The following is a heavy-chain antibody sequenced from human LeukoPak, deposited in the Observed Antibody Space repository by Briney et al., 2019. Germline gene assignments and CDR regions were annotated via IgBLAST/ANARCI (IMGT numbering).Heavy chain of an antibody. CDR1: GFTFSSYG. CDR2: IWYDGSNK. CDR3: AGGGTMDYFDY. D-gene: IGHD3-10*01. V-gene: IGHV3-33*01. Sequence: PGGSLRLSCAASGFTFSSYGMHWVRQAPGKGLEWVAVIWYDGSNKYYADSVKGRFTISRDNSKNTLYLQMNSLRAEDTAVYYCAGGGTMDYFDYWGQGTLVTVSS. J-gene: IGHJ4*02.